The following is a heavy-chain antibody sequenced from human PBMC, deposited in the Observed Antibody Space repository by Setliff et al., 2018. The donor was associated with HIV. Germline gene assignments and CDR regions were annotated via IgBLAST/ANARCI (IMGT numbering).Heavy chain of an antibody. D-gene: IGHD1-26*01. CDR2: ISAYNGNT. CDR1: GYSFINYG. CDR3: ARARLQGIVTAVGPRDNCLDP. V-gene: IGHV1-18*01. Sequence: ASVKVSCKASGYSFINYGISWVRQAPGQGLEWMGWISAYNGNTDYAPRLLGRVTMTTDISTSTAYMELRSLSSDDTAVYYCARARLQGIVTAVGPRDNCLDPWGQGTRVTVSS. J-gene: IGHJ5*02.